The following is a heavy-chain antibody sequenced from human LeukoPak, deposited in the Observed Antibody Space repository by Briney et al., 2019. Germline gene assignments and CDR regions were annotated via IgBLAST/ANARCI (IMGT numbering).Heavy chain of an antibody. Sequence: ASVKVSCKASGYTFTSYGISWVRQAPGQGLELMGWISAYNGNTNYAQKRQGRVTMTTDTSTSTGYMELRSLRSDDTAVYYCARDNVVVVPAAMVGYYYYGMDVWGKGTTVTVSS. V-gene: IGHV1-18*04. D-gene: IGHD2-2*01. J-gene: IGHJ6*04. CDR3: ARDNVVVVPAAMVGYYYYGMDV. CDR1: GYTFTSYG. CDR2: ISAYNGNT.